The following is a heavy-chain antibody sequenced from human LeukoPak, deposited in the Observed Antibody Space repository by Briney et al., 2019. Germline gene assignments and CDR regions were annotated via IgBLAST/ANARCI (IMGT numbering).Heavy chain of an antibody. CDR3: ARALTYYDILTGYSPLDY. V-gene: IGHV3-33*01. CDR2: IWYDGSNK. D-gene: IGHD3-9*01. J-gene: IGHJ4*02. CDR1: GFTFSSYG. Sequence: GRSLRLSCAASGFTFSSYGMHWVRQAPGKGLEWVAVIWYDGSNKYYADSVKGRFTISRDNSKSTLYLQMNSLRAEDTAVYYCARALTYYDILTGYSPLDYWGQGTLVTVSS.